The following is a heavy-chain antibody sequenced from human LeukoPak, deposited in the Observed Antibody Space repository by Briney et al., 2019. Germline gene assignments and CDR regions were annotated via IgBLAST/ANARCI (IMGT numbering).Heavy chain of an antibody. CDR3: ASSGSYRFDY. J-gene: IGHJ4*02. CDR2: ITASGTAM. D-gene: IGHD1-26*01. Sequence: GRSLRLSCAGSGFIFNNYAMHWVRQAPGKGLEWVSHITASGTAMFYADSVKGRFTISRDNAKNSLYLQMNSLRDEDTAVYYCASSGSYRFDYWGQGTLVTVSS. CDR1: GFIFNNYA. V-gene: IGHV3-48*02.